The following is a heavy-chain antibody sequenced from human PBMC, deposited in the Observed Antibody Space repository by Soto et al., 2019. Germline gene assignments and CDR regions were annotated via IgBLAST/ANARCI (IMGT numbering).Heavy chain of an antibody. J-gene: IGHJ4*02. V-gene: IGHV3-9*01. Sequence: GGSLRLSCAASGFTFDDYAMHWVRQAPGKGLEWVSGISWNSRSIGYAASVKGRFTISRDNAKNSLYLQMNSLRAEDTALHYCAKGAHPVAVLFDYWGQGTRVTVSS. CDR2: ISWNSRSI. D-gene: IGHD2-21*01. CDR1: GFTFDDYA. CDR3: AKGAHPVAVLFDY.